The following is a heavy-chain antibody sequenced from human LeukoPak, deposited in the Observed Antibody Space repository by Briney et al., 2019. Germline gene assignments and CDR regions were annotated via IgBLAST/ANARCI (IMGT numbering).Heavy chain of an antibody. Sequence: PSETLSLTCTVSGGSISSSNWWSWVRQPPGKGLGWIGEIYHSGSTNYNPSLKSRVTISVDKSKNQFSLKLSSVTAADTAVYYCAREGEAAVAGLDYWGQGTLVTVSS. CDR1: GGSISSSNW. D-gene: IGHD6-19*01. CDR2: IYHSGST. CDR3: AREGEAAVAGLDY. V-gene: IGHV4-4*02. J-gene: IGHJ4*02.